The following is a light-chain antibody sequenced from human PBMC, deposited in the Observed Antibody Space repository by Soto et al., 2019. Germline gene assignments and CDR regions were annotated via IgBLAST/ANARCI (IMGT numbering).Light chain of an antibody. V-gene: IGKV3-11*01. CDR3: QKRSDWPPIT. CDR2: DAS. CDR1: QSVRSH. Sequence: EIVMPQSPATLSVSPGGRATLSCRPSQSVRSHLAWYQQRPGQPPRLLIYDASYRATGVPLRFSGSGSGTEFTLTISRLESGDSAIYYCQKRSDWPPITFGQGTRLE. J-gene: IGKJ5*01.